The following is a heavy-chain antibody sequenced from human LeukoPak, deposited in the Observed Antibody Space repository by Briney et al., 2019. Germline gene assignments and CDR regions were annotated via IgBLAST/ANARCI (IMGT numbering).Heavy chain of an antibody. J-gene: IGHJ4*02. Sequence: PGGSLRLSCAAPGFTFSSYWMSWVRQAPGKGLEWVANIKQDGSEKYYVDSVKGRFTISRDNAKNSLYLQMNSLRAEDTAVYYCARDRYGSGSLWGQGTLVTVSS. V-gene: IGHV3-7*01. CDR3: ARDRYGSGSL. CDR1: GFTFSSYW. CDR2: IKQDGSEK. D-gene: IGHD3-10*01.